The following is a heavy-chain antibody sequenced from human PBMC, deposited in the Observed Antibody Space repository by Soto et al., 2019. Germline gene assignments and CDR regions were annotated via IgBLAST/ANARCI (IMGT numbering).Heavy chain of an antibody. V-gene: IGHV3-23*01. CDR3: AKVDTAMVSYYYMDV. Sequence: GGSLRLSCAASGFTFSSYAMSWVRQAPGKGLEWVSAISGSGGSTYYADSVKGRFTISRDNSKNTLYLQMNSLRAEDTAVYYCAKVDTAMVSYYYMDVWGKGTTVTVSS. CDR1: GFTFSSYA. CDR2: ISGSGGST. J-gene: IGHJ6*03. D-gene: IGHD5-18*01.